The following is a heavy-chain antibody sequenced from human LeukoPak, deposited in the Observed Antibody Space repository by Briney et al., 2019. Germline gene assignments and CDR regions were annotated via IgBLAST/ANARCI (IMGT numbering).Heavy chain of an antibody. D-gene: IGHD5-18*01. CDR2: INSDGSSI. Sequence: PGGSLRLSCAASGFTFSIYWMHWVRQAPGKGLVWVSRINSDGSSITYADSVKGRFTISRDNAKNTVYLQMNSLRAEDTAVYYCARDHSYGIDYWGQGTLVTASS. CDR3: ARDHSYGIDY. V-gene: IGHV3-74*01. J-gene: IGHJ4*02. CDR1: GFTFSIYW.